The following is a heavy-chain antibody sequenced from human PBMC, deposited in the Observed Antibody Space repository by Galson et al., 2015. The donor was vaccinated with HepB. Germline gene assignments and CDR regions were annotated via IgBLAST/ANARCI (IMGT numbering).Heavy chain of an antibody. CDR2: INSDGSST. CDR3: ARTADYDFWSGYYWGLDY. D-gene: IGHD3-3*01. CDR1: GFTFNSYW. J-gene: IGHJ4*02. V-gene: IGHV3-74*01. Sequence: SLRLSCAASGFTFNSYWMHWVRQAPGKGLVWVSRINSDGSSTSYADSVKGRFTISRDNARNTLYLQMNSLRAEDTAVYYCARTADYDFWSGYYWGLDYWGQGTLVTVSS.